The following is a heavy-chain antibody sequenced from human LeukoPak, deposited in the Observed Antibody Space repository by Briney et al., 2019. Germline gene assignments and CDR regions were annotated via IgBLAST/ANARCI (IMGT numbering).Heavy chain of an antibody. Sequence: PGGSLRLSCAASGFTFSSYSMNWVRQAPGKGLEWVSSISSSSSYIYYADSVKGRFTISRDNSKNTLYLQMNSLRAEDTAVYYCAKGGYGDYVRGHYDYWGQGTLVTVSS. J-gene: IGHJ4*02. CDR2: ISSSSSYI. CDR3: AKGGYGDYVRGHYDY. V-gene: IGHV3-21*04. D-gene: IGHD4-17*01. CDR1: GFTFSSYS.